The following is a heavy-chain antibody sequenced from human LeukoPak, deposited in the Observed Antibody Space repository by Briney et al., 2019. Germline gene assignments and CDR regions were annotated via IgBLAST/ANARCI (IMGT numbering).Heavy chain of an antibody. J-gene: IGHJ3*02. CDR1: GFTFSSYA. CDR2: ISSNGGST. V-gene: IGHV3-64D*09. CDR3: VKAVWLLPKGAFDI. D-gene: IGHD4-23*01. Sequence: PGGSLRLSWSASGFTFSSYAMYWVRQAPGKGLEYVSGISSNGGSTYYGDSVKGRFTISRDNSKNTVYLQMSSLRAEDTAVYYCVKAVWLLPKGAFDIWGQGTMVTVSS.